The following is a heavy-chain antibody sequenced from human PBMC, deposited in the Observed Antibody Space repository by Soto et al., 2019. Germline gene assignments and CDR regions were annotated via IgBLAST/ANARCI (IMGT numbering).Heavy chain of an antibody. J-gene: IGHJ4*02. CDR3: ARVLGGFYYDSSGYPLDY. CDR2: IYHSGST. CDR1: GGSFSGYY. V-gene: IGHV4-34*01. D-gene: IGHD3-22*01. Sequence: NPSETLSLTCAVHGGSFSGYYWDWIRQPPGKGLEWIGYIYHSGSTYYNPSLKSRVSISVDRSKNQFSLKLSSVTAADTAVYYCARVLGGFYYDSSGYPLDYWGQGTLVTVSS.